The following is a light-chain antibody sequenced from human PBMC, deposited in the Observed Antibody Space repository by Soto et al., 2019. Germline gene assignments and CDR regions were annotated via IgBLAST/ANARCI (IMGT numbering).Light chain of an antibody. Sequence: EIVMTQSPATLSVSPGERATLSCRASQSVGSTLAWYQQKPGQAPRLLIYGASTRATSISARFSGSGSATDFTLTISSLQSEDFAVYYCKQYNQWPITFGQGTRLEIK. J-gene: IGKJ5*01. CDR2: GAS. V-gene: IGKV3-15*01. CDR1: QSVGST. CDR3: KQYNQWPIT.